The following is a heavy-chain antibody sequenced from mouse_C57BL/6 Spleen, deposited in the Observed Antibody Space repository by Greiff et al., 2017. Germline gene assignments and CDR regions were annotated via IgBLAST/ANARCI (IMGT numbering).Heavy chain of an antibody. CDR3: ARRDYGNHGYYDKDY. J-gene: IGHJ4*01. D-gene: IGHD2-1*01. CDR1: GYTFTSYW. V-gene: IGHV1-55*01. Sequence: VQLQQPGAELVKPGASVKMSCKASGYTFTSYWITWVKQRPGQGLEWIGDFYPGSGSTNYNEKFKSKATLTVDTSSSTAYMQLSSLTSEDSAVYYCARRDYGNHGYYDKDYWGQGTSVTVSS. CDR2: FYPGSGST.